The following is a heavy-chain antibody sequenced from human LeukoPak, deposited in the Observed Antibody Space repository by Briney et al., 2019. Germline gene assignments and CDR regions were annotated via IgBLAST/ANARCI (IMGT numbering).Heavy chain of an antibody. J-gene: IGHJ4*02. V-gene: IGHV3-23*01. CDR3: ARIPIVLITSGGY. Sequence: GGSLRLSCAASGFTFSSYDMSWVRQAPGQGLEWVSAISGSGGSTYYAVSVKGRFTISRDNSKNTLYLQMNSLRAEDTAVYYCARIPIVLITSGGYWGQGTLVTVSS. CDR1: GFTFSSYD. CDR2: ISGSGGST. D-gene: IGHD3-22*01.